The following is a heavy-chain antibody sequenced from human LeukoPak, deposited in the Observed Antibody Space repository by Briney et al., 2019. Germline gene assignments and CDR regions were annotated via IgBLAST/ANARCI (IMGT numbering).Heavy chain of an antibody. D-gene: IGHD5-18*01. CDR3: AFSPLGFNYGYAY. CDR1: GFTFSSYA. Sequence: GGSLRLSCAASGFTFSSYAMTWVRQAAAKGLEWVSGLSDGGHSSFYADYVKGRFTIYRDDSHNILYLQMNNVSCDDTALYYCAFSPLGFNYGYAYWGQGTLVTVSS. CDR2: LSDGGHSS. V-gene: IGHV3-23*01. J-gene: IGHJ4*02.